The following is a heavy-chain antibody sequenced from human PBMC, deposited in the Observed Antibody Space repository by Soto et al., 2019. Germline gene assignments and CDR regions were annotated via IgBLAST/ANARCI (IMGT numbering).Heavy chain of an antibody. CDR1: GYTFTSYG. CDR2: ISAYNGNT. V-gene: IGHV1-18*01. J-gene: IGHJ5*02. Sequence: ASVKVSCKASGYTFTSYGISWVRQAPGQGLERMGWISAYNGNTNYAQKLQGRVTMTTDTSTSTAYMELRSLRSDDTAVYYCARRSLWLGELSRFDPWGQGTLVTVSS. D-gene: IGHD3-10*01. CDR3: ARRSLWLGELSRFDP.